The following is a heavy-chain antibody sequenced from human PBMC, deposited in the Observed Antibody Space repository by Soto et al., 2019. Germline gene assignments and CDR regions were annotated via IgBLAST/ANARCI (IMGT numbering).Heavy chain of an antibody. J-gene: IGHJ4*02. CDR1: GGSISSGGYY. Sequence: SETLSLTCTVSGGSISSGGYYWSWIRQHPGKGLEWIGNIYHSGSTYYNASLQSRVTISVDTSKNQFSLKLSFVTAADTAVYYCARKLKYGSGTYSRAFDYWGQGTLVTVSS. V-gene: IGHV4-39*01. CDR2: IYHSGST. D-gene: IGHD3-10*01. CDR3: ARKLKYGSGTYSRAFDY.